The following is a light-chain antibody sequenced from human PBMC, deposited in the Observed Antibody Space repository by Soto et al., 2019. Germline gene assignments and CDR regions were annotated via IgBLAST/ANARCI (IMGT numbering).Light chain of an antibody. CDR1: QNINNF. J-gene: IGKJ4*01. CDR2: GAS. CDR3: QQSSSTPLI. V-gene: IGKV1-39*01. Sequence: DIQMTQSPSSLSASVGDRVTITCRASQNINNFLNWYQQRPGKAPRLLIYGASNLQSGVPSRFSGSGSGTNFTVTINSLLPEDFATYYCQQSSSTPLIFGGGTRVQIK.